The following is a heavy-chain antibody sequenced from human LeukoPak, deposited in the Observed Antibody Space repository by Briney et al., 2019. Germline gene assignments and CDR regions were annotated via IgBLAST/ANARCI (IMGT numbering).Heavy chain of an antibody. V-gene: IGHV3-21*01. CDR2: ISSSSSYI. D-gene: IGHD1-26*01. CDR3: ARSKRELLDYYYGMDV. CDR1: GFTFSSYS. Sequence: GGSLRLSCAASGFTFSSYSMNWVRQAPGKGLEWVSSISSSSSYIYYADSVKGRFTISRDNSKNTLYLQMNSLRAEDTAVYYCARSKRELLDYYYGMDVWGQGTTVTVSS. J-gene: IGHJ6*02.